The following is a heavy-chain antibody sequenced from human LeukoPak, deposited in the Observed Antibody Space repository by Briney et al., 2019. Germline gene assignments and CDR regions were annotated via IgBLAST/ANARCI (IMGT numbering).Heavy chain of an antibody. CDR2: ISYDGSKK. CDR1: GFTFSNFP. CDR3: ARDPDGGDRAGDWFDP. D-gene: IGHD2-21*02. Sequence: GRSLRLSCAASGFTFSNFPMHWVRQTPGGGLEWVAVISYDGSKKYYADSVKGRFTIFRDNSKNTLYLQMNSLGGEDTAVYYCARDPDGGDRAGDWFDPWGQGTLVTVSS. J-gene: IGHJ5*02. V-gene: IGHV3-30*04.